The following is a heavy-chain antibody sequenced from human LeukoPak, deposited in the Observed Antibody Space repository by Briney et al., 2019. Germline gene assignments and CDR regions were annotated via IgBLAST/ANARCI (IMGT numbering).Heavy chain of an antibody. Sequence: GGSLRLSCAASGFTFSSYAMSLVRQAPGKGLQWVSSITSSGDGTYYADSVKGRSTISRDNSENTLYLQMNSLRVEDTAVYFRAKDRPNYYGSNGHYYRRDGDYWGQGTLVTVSS. J-gene: IGHJ4*02. V-gene: IGHV3-23*01. CDR1: GFTFSSYA. CDR3: AKDRPNYYGSNGHYYRRDGDY. CDR2: ITSSGDGT. D-gene: IGHD3-22*01.